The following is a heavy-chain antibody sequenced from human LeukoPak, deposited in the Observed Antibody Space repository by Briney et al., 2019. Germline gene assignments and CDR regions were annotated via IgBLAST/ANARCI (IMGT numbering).Heavy chain of an antibody. CDR1: GYTLTELS. CDR2: FDPEDGET. V-gene: IGHV1-24*01. J-gene: IGHJ4*02. CDR3: ARDPSEYNWNYVDY. Sequence: ASVKVSCKVSGYTLTELSMHWVRQAPGKGLEWMGGFDPEDGETIYAQKFQGRVTMTEDTSTDTAYMELSSLRSDDTAVYYCARDPSEYNWNYVDYWGQGTLVTVSS. D-gene: IGHD1-20*01.